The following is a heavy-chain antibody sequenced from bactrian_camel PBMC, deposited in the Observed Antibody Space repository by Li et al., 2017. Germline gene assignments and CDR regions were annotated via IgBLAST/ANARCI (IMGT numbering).Heavy chain of an antibody. J-gene: IGHJ4*01. CDR3: AAARIGFPSLARYLYAY. CDR2: IRRDGGET. D-gene: IGHD1*01. CDR1: GHSRGSNC. Sequence: HVQLVESGGGSVQAGGSLRLSCKVSGHSRGSNCVGWYRLPPGRAPAEREGIAAIRRDGGETWYAASVKGRFTVSKDTAKNTLYLQMTNLRPEDTAIYYCAAARIGFPSLARYLYAYWGPGTQVTVS. V-gene: IGHV3S45*01.